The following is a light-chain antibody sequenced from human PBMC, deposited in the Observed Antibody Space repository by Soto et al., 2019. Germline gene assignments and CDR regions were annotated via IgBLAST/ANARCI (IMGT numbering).Light chain of an antibody. CDR1: TSDVGGYDD. V-gene: IGLV2-8*01. Sequence: QSALTQPPSASGSPGKSVTISCTGTTSDVGGYDDDSWYQQHPVKAPKLMIYEVSKRPSGVPDRFSGSKSGSTASLTVSGLQAEDEADYYCSSYAGSNNLVVFGGGTQLTVL. J-gene: IGLJ2*01. CDR2: EVS. CDR3: SSYAGSNNLVV.